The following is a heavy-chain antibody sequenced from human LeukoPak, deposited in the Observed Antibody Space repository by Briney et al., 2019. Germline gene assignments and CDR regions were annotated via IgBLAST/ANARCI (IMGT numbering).Heavy chain of an antibody. CDR1: GYTFTGYY. CDR2: INPNSGGT. J-gene: IGHJ4*02. Sequence: ASVKVSCKASGYTFTGYYMHWVRQAPGQGLEWMGWINPNSGGTNYAQKFQGRVTMTRDTSISTAYMELSRLRSDDTAVYYWVRALYSSSMLLYRGQGTLVTVCS. D-gene: IGHD6-6*01. CDR3: VRALYSSSMLLY. V-gene: IGHV1-2*02.